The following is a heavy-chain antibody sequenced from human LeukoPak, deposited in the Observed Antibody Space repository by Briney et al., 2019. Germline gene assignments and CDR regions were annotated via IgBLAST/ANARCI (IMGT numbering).Heavy chain of an antibody. D-gene: IGHD2-15*01. V-gene: IGHV3-48*01. J-gene: IGHJ4*02. CDR2: ISSSSSTI. CDR3: AREGFRCSGGSCYLDY. Sequence: GGSLRLSCAASGFTVSSYSMNWVRQAPGKGLEWVSYISSSSSTIYYADSVKGRFTISRDNAKNSLYLQMDSLRAEDTAVFYCAREGFRCSGGSCYLDYWGQGTLVTVSS. CDR1: GFTVSSYS.